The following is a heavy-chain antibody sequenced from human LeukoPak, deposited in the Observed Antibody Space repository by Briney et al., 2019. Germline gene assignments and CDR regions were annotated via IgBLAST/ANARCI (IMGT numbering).Heavy chain of an antibody. CDR3: AKDGTFGAATYYFDY. V-gene: IGHV3-30*18. CDR1: GFTFSSYG. D-gene: IGHD6-13*01. Sequence: GGSLRLSCAASGFTFSSYGMHRVRQAPGKGLEWVAVVANDGNDKRYADSVKGRFTISRDNSKNTLYLQMNSLRGEDTAVYYCAKDGTFGAATYYFDYWGQGTLVTVSS. CDR2: VANDGNDK. J-gene: IGHJ4*02.